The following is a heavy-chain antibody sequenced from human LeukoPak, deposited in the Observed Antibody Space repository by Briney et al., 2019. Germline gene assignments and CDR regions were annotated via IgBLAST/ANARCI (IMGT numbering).Heavy chain of an antibody. V-gene: IGHV3-53*01. CDR1: GFTVSSNY. D-gene: IGHD3-10*01. CDR2: IYSGGST. CDR3: ARDLRFGRYGMDV. J-gene: IGHJ6*02. Sequence: GGSLRLSCAAPGFTVSSNYMSWVRQAPGKGLEWVSVIYSGGSTYYADSVKGRFTISRDNSKNTLYLQMNSLRAEDTAVYYCARDLRFGRYGMDVWGQGTTVTVSS.